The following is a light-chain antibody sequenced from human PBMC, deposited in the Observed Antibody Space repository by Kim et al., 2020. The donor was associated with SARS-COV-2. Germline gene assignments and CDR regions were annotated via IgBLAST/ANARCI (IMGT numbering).Light chain of an antibody. J-gene: IGKJ4*01. V-gene: IGKV3-11*01. CDR2: DAS. CDR1: QRIDTS. Sequence: PGDSATLSCRASQRIDTSVGWYQPRPGQAPRLLVYDASIRATGVPDRFSGSGSGTDFTLTISSLDPEDFSTYYCQQRDSWPPAVSFGGGTKVDIK. CDR3: QQRDSWPPAVS.